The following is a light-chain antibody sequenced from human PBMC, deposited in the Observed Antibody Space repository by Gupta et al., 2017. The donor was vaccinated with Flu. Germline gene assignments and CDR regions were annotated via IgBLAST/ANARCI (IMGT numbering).Light chain of an antibody. CDR3: AAWDDSGNGWV. CDR2: SNN. Sequence: RVTISCSGSSADIGSNTVNWYQQHPGTAPKLLIYSNNQRPSGVPDRFSGSSSGTSTSLSISGLQSEDEADYYCAAWDDSGNGWVLGGGTKLTVL. V-gene: IGLV1-44*01. J-gene: IGLJ3*02. CDR1: SADIGSNT.